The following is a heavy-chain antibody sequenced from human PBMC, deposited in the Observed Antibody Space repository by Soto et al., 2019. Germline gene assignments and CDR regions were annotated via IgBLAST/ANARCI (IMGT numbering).Heavy chain of an antibody. CDR1: GGSISSYY. D-gene: IGHD1-7*01. Sequence: SETLSLTCTVSGGSISSYYWSWIRQPAGKGLEWIGRIYTSGSTNYNPSLKSRVTMSVDTSKNQFSLKLSSVTAVDTAVYYCARDGDNWNYWYFDYWGQGTLVTVSS. V-gene: IGHV4-4*07. CDR2: IYTSGST. J-gene: IGHJ4*02. CDR3: ARDGDNWNYWYFDY.